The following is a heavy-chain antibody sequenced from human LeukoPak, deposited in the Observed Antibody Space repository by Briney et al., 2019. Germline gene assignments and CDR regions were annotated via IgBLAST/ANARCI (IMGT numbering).Heavy chain of an antibody. V-gene: IGHV1-8*01. CDR3: ARGPEGSGSYLTGYYMDV. CDR2: MNPNSGNT. CDR1: GYTFTSYD. D-gene: IGHD1-26*01. Sequence: AASVKVSCKASGYTFTSYDINWVRQATGQGLEWMGWMNPNSGNTGYAQKFQGRVTMTRNTSISTAYMELSSLRSEDTAVYYCARGPEGSGSYLTGYYMDVWGKGTTVTISS. J-gene: IGHJ6*03.